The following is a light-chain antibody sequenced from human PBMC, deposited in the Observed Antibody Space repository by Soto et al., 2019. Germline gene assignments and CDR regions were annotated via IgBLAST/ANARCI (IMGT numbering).Light chain of an antibody. CDR3: QSYDSSLIGYV. J-gene: IGLJ1*01. CDR1: SSNIGAGYD. Sequence: QSVRTQPPSVSGAAGQRVTTSCTGTSSNIGAGYDVQWYQQLPGTAPKFLIYGNTNRPSGVPDRFSGSKSGTSASLAITGLQTEDEADYYCQSYDSSLIGYVFGTGTKVTVL. V-gene: IGLV1-40*01. CDR2: GNT.